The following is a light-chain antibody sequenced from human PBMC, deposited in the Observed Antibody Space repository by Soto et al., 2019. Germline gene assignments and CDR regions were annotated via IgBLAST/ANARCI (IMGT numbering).Light chain of an antibody. Sequence: EIVLTQSPATLSLSPGERATLSCRASQSVSSYLAWYQQKPGQAPRLLICGASSRATGIPDRFSGSGSGTDFTLTISRLEPEDFAVYYCQQRSNWVTFGQGTRLEIK. CDR3: QQRSNWVT. J-gene: IGKJ5*01. V-gene: IGKV3-11*01. CDR1: QSVSSY. CDR2: GAS.